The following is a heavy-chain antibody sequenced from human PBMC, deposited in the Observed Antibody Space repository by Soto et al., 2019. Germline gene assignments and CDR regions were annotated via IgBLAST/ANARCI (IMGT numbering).Heavy chain of an antibody. Sequence: GSGPTLGNPTQTLTLTCTFSGSPLSTSGGGVGWIRPPPGKALEWLAVIYWDDDKRYSPSLKNRLTITKDTSKNHVVLTMTNIDAVDTATYYCAHKEPRMNHFDYWGQGTPVTVSS. D-gene: IGHD2-8*01. CDR1: GSPLSTSGGG. V-gene: IGHV2-5*02. CDR2: IYWDDDK. CDR3: AHKEPRMNHFDY. J-gene: IGHJ4*02.